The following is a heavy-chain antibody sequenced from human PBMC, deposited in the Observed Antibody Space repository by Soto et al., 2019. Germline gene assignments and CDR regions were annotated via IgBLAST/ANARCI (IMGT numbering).Heavy chain of an antibody. CDR1: GFTFSSYA. CDR2: ISGSGGST. CDR3: AKERGSVEGYYYYGMDV. J-gene: IGHJ6*02. Sequence: GGSLRLSCAASGFTFSSYAMSWVRQAPGKGLEWVPAISGSGGSTYYADSVKGRFTISRDNSKNTLYLQMNSLRAEDTAVYYCAKERGSVEGYYYYGMDVWGQGTTVTVSS. V-gene: IGHV3-23*01. D-gene: IGHD2-15*01.